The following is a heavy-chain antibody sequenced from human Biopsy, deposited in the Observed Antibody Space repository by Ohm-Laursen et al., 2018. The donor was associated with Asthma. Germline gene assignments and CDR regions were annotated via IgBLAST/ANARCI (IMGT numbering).Heavy chain of an antibody. CDR2: INSFFGTT. V-gene: IGHV1-69*13. D-gene: IGHD2-2*01. CDR3: ARKAGSCISRTCYSLDF. CDR1: GGTFYTYV. J-gene: IGHJ4*02. Sequence: GASVKASCKSLGGTFYTYVIGWVRQAPGPGLGWMGGINSFFGTTTYPQKFQDRVTITADDSPSTVYMELSSLRSEDTAVYYCARKAGSCISRTCYSLDFWGQGTLVTVPS.